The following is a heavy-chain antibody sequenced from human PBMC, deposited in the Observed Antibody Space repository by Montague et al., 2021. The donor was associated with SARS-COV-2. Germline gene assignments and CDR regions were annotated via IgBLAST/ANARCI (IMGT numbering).Heavy chain of an antibody. CDR2: IYYSGST. J-gene: IGHJ5*02. D-gene: IGHD2-15*01. CDR1: GGSISSSSYY. CDR3: ARDSGGSSPEDWLGFDP. Sequence: SETLSLTCTVSGGSISSSSYYWGWSRQPPGKGLEWIGSIYYSGSTYYNPSLKSRVTISVDTSKNQFSLKLSSVTAADTAVYYCARDSGGSSPEDWLGFDPWGQGTLVTVSS. V-gene: IGHV4-39*07.